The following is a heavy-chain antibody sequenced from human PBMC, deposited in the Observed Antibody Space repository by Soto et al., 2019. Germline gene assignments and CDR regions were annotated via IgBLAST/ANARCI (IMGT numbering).Heavy chain of an antibody. D-gene: IGHD4-17*01. V-gene: IGHV2-5*02. CDR2: IYWDDDQ. CDR3: AHAGDYDLLSFDH. CDR1: GFSLTTTSMG. J-gene: IGHJ4*02. Sequence: QITLKESGPPLVRPAQTLTLTCAFSGFSLTTTSMGVAWICQPPGKALEWLALIYWDDDQRYSPSLKDRLTISKDTSRSRVVLTISNMNPEDTGTYFCAHAGDYDLLSFDHWGPGTLVTVSS.